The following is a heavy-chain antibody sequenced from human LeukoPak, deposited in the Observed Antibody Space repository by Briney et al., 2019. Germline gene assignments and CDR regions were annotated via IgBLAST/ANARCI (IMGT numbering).Heavy chain of an antibody. D-gene: IGHD3-10*01. CDR3: AKGYGIWFGELLPSYYFDY. CDR1: GFTFSYYA. V-gene: IGHV3-30*04. Sequence: QAGGSLRLSCSASGFTFSYYAMHWVRQAPGKGLEWVAVISYDGSNKYYADSVKGRFTISRDNSKNTLYLQMNSLRAEDTAVYYCAKGYGIWFGELLPSYYFDYWGQGTLVTVSS. CDR2: ISYDGSNK. J-gene: IGHJ4*02.